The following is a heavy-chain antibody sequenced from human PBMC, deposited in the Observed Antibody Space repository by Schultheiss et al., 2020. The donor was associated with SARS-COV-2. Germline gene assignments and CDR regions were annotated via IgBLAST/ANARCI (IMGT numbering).Heavy chain of an antibody. CDR3: ASAKGI. J-gene: IGHJ4*02. Sequence: SETLSLTCAVYGGSFSGYYWSWIRQPPGKGLEWIGEINHSGSTNYNPSLKSRVTISVDTSKNQFSLKLSSVTAADTAVYYCASAKGIWGQGTLVTVSS. CDR1: GGSFSGYY. CDR2: INHSGST. D-gene: IGHD6-13*01. V-gene: IGHV4-34*01.